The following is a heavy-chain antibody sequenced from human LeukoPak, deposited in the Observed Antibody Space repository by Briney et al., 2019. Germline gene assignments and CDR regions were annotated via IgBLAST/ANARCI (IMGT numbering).Heavy chain of an antibody. D-gene: IGHD6-13*01. CDR3: AREGIAAADTNWFDP. V-gene: IGHV1-2*02. J-gene: IGHJ5*02. Sequence: ASVKVSCKASGYTFTGYYMHWMRQAPGQGLEWMGWINPNSGGTNYAQKFQGRVTMTRDTSISTAYMELSRLRSDDTAVYYCAREGIAAADTNWFDPWGQGTLVTVSS. CDR1: GYTFTGYY. CDR2: INPNSGGT.